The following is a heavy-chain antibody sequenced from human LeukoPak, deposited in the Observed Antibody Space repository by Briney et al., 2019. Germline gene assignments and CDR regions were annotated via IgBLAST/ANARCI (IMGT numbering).Heavy chain of an antibody. CDR1: GFTFSSFA. CDR2: ISASGGST. D-gene: IGHD3-22*01. Sequence: GGSLRLSCAASGFTFSSFATSWVRQAPGKGLEWVSGISASGGSTYYADSVKGRFTISRDNSKNTLYTQMNSLRAEDTAVYYCAKGFYDNSASGVFDIWGQGTMVTVPS. J-gene: IGHJ3*02. V-gene: IGHV3-23*01. CDR3: AKGFYDNSASGVFDI.